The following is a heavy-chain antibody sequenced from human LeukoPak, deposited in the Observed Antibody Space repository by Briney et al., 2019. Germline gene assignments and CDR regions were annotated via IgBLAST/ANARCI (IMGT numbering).Heavy chain of an antibody. Sequence: ASVKVSCKASGYTFTSYAMHWVRQAPGQRLEWMGWINAGNGNTKYSQEFQGRVTITRDTSASTAYMELSSLRSEDTAVYYCARFSKSADAFDVWGQGTLVTVSS. V-gene: IGHV1-3*03. CDR1: GYTFTSYA. CDR2: INAGNGNT. J-gene: IGHJ3*01. CDR3: ARFSKSADAFDV.